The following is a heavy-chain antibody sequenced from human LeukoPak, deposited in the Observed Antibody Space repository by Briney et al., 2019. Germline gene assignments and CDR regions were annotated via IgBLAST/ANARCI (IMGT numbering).Heavy chain of an antibody. V-gene: IGHV4-39*07. CDR3: ARGYDSSGYVDY. CDR1: GGSISSSSYY. J-gene: IGHJ4*02. Sequence: SETLSLTCTVSGGSISSSSYYWGWIRQPPGKGLEWIGSIYYSGSTYYNPSLKSRVTISVDTSKNQFSLKLSSVTAADTAVYYCARGYDSSGYVDYWGQGTLVTVSS. CDR2: IYYSGST. D-gene: IGHD3-22*01.